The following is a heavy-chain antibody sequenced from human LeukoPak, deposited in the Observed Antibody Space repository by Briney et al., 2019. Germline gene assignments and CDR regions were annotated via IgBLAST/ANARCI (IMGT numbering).Heavy chain of an antibody. J-gene: IGHJ4*02. Sequence: SETLSLTCAVYGGSFSGYYWSWIRQPPGKGLEWIGEINHSGSTNYNPSLKSRVTISVDTSKNQFSLKLGSVTAADTAVYYCARGGPGEFDYWGQGTLVTVSS. V-gene: IGHV4-34*01. CDR1: GGSFSGYY. CDR3: ARGGPGEFDY. D-gene: IGHD2-2*01. CDR2: INHSGST.